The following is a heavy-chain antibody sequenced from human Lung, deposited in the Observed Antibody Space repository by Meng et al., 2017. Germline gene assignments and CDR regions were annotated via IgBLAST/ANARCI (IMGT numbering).Heavy chain of an antibody. CDR1: GGSITSGSYY. V-gene: IGHV4-39*01. J-gene: IGHJ4*02. D-gene: IGHD3-3*01. CDR3: ARQGGRFSPNL. CDR2: IYYSGST. Sequence: QLHLQESGPGLVKPSETLSLTCTVSGGSITSGSYYWGWIRQPPEKGLEWIGNIYYSGSTFYNPSLKSRVSMSVDTSKNQFSLRLNSVTAADTAVYYCARQGGRFSPNLWGQGTLVTVSS.